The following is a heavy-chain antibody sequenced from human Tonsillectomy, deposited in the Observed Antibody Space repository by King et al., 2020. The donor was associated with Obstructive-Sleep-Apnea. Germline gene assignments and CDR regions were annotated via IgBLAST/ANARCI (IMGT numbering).Heavy chain of an antibody. D-gene: IGHD3-3*01. CDR2: GSGGGSTI. CDR1: GFTFSGYS. Sequence: DVQLVESGGGLVQPGGSLRLSCEASGFTFSGYSMNWVRQAPGKGLEWLSYGSGGGSTIYYADSVKGRFTISRYNAKNSLFLQMNSLRAEDTAVYFCARAQYYDFRSGAYYYAMDVWGQGTTVTVSS. V-gene: IGHV3-48*04. CDR3: ARAQYYDFRSGAYYYAMDV. J-gene: IGHJ6*02.